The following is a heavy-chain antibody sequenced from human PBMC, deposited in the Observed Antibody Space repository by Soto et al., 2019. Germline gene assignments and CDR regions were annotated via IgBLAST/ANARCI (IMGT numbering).Heavy chain of an antibody. V-gene: IGHV3-23*01. J-gene: IGHJ6*02. CDR1: GFTFSSYA. Sequence: EVQLLESGGGLVQPGGSLRLSCAGSGFTFSSYAMTWVRQAPGKGLEWVSTLSDNGGHSYYADYVKGLFTISRDKSKNTLYLQMNSLRAEDTAVYYCAKDSQSVLVSAARVYGMDVWGQGTTGTVSS. D-gene: IGHD2-2*01. CDR2: LSDNGGHS. CDR3: AKDSQSVLVSAARVYGMDV.